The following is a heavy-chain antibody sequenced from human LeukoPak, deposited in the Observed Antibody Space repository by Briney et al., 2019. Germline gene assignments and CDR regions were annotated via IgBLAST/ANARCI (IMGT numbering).Heavy chain of an antibody. CDR1: GFTFSSYA. Sequence: LRLSCAASGFTFSSYAMSWIRQPPGKGLEWIGYIYHSGSTYYNPSLKSRVTISVDRSKNQFSLKLSSVTAADTAVYYCARGRDYYGSGSYYTSWGQGTLVTVSS. D-gene: IGHD3-10*01. V-gene: IGHV4-30-2*01. J-gene: IGHJ5*02. CDR2: IYHSGST. CDR3: ARGRDYYGSGSYYTS.